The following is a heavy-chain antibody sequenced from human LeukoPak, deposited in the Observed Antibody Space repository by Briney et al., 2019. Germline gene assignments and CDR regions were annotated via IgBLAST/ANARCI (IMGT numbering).Heavy chain of an antibody. CDR1: GYTFTSYG. Sequence: ASVKVSCKASGYTFTSYGISWGRQAPGQGLEWRGWISAYNGNTNYAQKLQGRVTMTTDTSTSTAYMELRSLRSDDTAVYYCAREVRYNWNDDWFDPWGQGTLVTVSS. J-gene: IGHJ5*02. CDR2: ISAYNGNT. CDR3: AREVRYNWNDDWFDP. V-gene: IGHV1-18*01. D-gene: IGHD1-1*01.